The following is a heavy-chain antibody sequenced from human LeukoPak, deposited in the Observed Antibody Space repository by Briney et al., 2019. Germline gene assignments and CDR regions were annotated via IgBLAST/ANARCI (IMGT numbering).Heavy chain of an antibody. CDR3: ARDRYDILTGYYHPYYYYYMDV. V-gene: IGHV1-8*03. CDR1: GYTFTSYV. D-gene: IGHD3-9*01. CDR2: MNPNSGNT. J-gene: IGHJ6*03. Sequence: GASVKVSCKASGYTFTSYVINWVRQATGQGLAWMGWMNPNSGNTDYPQKFQGRVTITRNTSISTAYMELSSLRSEDTAVYYCARDRYDILTGYYHPYYYYYMDVWGKGTTVTVSS.